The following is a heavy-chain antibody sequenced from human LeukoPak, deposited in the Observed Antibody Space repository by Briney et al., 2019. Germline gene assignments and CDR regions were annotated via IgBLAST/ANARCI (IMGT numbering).Heavy chain of an antibody. CDR2: ISYDGSNK. D-gene: IGHD2-15*01. V-gene: IGHV3-30-3*01. J-gene: IGHJ5*02. CDR3: ARAVSERLGQHIVVVVAARHNWFDP. CDR1: GFTFSSYA. Sequence: GGSLRLSCAASGFTFSSYAMHWVRQAPGKGLEWVAVISYDGSNKYYADSVKGRFTISRDNSKNTLYLQMNSLRAEDTAVYYCARAVSERLGQHIVVVVAARHNWFDPWGQGTLVTVSS.